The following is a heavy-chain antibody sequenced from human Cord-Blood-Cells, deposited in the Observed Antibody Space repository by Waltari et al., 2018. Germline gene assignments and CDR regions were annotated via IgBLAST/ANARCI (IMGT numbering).Heavy chain of an antibody. D-gene: IGHD6-19*01. J-gene: IGHJ3*02. CDR2: INHSGST. CDR1: GGSFSGYY. V-gene: IGHV4-34*01. Sequence: QVQLQQLGAGLLKPSEPLSLTCAVYGGSFSGYYWSWIRQPPEKGLEWIGEINHSGSTNYNPSRKSRVTISVDTSKNQFSLKLSSVTAADTAVYYCARTGYSSGWSDAFDIWGQGTMVTVSS. CDR3: ARTGYSSGWSDAFDI.